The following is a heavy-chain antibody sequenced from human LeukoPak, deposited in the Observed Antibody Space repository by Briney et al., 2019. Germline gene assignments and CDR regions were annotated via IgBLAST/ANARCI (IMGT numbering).Heavy chain of an antibody. Sequence: SQTLSLTCTVSGGSISSGGYYWSWIRQHPGKGLEWFGYIYYSGSTYYNPSLKSRVTISVDTSKNQFSLKLSSVTAADTAVYYCARGYYYDSSGDYYFDYWGQGTLVTVSS. CDR1: GGSISSGGYY. V-gene: IGHV4-31*03. J-gene: IGHJ4*02. CDR2: IYYSGST. D-gene: IGHD3-22*01. CDR3: ARGYYYDSSGDYYFDY.